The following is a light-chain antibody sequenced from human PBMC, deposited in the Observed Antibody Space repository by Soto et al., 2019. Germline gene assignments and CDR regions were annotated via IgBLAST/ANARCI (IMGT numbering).Light chain of an antibody. J-gene: IGKJ2*01. V-gene: IGKV1-5*01. CDR2: DGS. CDR1: QSIRSW. CDR3: QQYSAYPYT. Sequence: DIQMTQFPSTLSASVGDRVTITCRASQSIRSWLAWYQQKPGKAPKLLIYDGSSLQSGVPSGFSGSGSGTEFTLPINSLQPDDFATYYCQQYSAYPYTFGQGTKVQTK.